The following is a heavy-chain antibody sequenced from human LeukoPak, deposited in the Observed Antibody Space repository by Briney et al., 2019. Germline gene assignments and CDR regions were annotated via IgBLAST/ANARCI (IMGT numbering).Heavy chain of an antibody. CDR1: GGSFSGYY. V-gene: IGHV4-34*01. D-gene: IGHD6-19*01. CDR2: INHSGST. CDR3: ARAPGYSSGWYGAQGTSRYFDY. Sequence: SETLSLTCAVYGGSFSGYYWSWIRQPPGKGLEWIGEINHSGSTNYNPSLKSRVTISVDTSKNQFSLKLSSVTAADTAVYYCARAPGYSSGWYGAQGTSRYFDYWGQGTLVTVSS. J-gene: IGHJ4*02.